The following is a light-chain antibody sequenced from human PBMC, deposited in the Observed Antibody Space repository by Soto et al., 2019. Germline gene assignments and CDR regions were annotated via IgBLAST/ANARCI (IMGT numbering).Light chain of an antibody. J-gene: IGKJ2*01. CDR2: KAS. Sequence: DIQMTQSPSTLSASVADRVTITCRASQSISSWLAWYQQKPGKAPKLLFYKASSLESGVPSRFSGSGSGTEFTLTISSLQPDDFATYYCQQYNSYSYTFGQGTKVDIK. CDR1: QSISSW. V-gene: IGKV1-5*03. CDR3: QQYNSYSYT.